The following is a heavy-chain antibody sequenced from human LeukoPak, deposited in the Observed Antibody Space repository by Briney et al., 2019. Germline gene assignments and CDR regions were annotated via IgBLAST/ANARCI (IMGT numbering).Heavy chain of an antibody. CDR3: ARASSSPDYFDC. J-gene: IGHJ4*02. Sequence: SETLSLTCAVYGGSFSGYYWSWIRQPPGKGLEWIGEINHSGSTNYNPSLKSRVTISVDTSKNQFSLKLSSVTAADTAVYYCARASSSPDYFDCWGQGTLVTVSS. CDR1: GGSFSGYY. V-gene: IGHV4-34*01. CDR2: INHSGST.